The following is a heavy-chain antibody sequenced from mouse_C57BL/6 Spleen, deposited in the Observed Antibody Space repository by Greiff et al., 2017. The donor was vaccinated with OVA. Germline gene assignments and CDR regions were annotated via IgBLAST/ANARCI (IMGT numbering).Heavy chain of an antibody. CDR3: AKLGRGAYYYAMDY. CDR1: GYSFTDYN. Sequence: VQLKQSGPELVKPGASVKISCKASGYSFTDYNMNWVKQSNGKSLEWIGVINPNYGTTSYNQKFKGKATLTVDQSSSTAYMQLNSLTSEDSAVYYCAKLGRGAYYYAMDYWGQGTSVTVSS. J-gene: IGHJ4*01. D-gene: IGHD4-1*01. CDR2: INPNYGTT. V-gene: IGHV1-39*01.